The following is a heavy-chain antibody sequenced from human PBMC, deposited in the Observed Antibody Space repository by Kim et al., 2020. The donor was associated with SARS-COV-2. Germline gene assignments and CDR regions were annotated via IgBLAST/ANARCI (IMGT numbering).Heavy chain of an antibody. D-gene: IGHD1-1*01. Sequence: GSTTYNPSLKSRVTISVDTSKNQFSLKLSSVTAADTAVYYCARPWTDFDYWGQGTLVTVSS. V-gene: IGHV4-34*01. CDR2: GST. J-gene: IGHJ4*02. CDR3: ARPWTDFDY.